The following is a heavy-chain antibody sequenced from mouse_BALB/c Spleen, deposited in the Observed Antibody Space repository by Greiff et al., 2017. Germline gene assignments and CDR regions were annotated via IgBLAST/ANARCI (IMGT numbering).Heavy chain of an antibody. V-gene: IGHV1S81*02. CDR1: GYTFTSYY. CDR3: TRLIFSDYGSSYVYFDV. J-gene: IGHJ1*01. D-gene: IGHD1-1*01. Sequence: QVQLQQSGAELVKPGVSVKLSCKASGYTFTSYYMYWVKQRPGQGLEWIGEINPSNGGTNFNEKFKSKATLTVAKSSSTAYAQLSSLTSEDSAVYYCTRLIFSDYGSSYVYFDVWGAGTTVTVSS. CDR2: INPSNGGT.